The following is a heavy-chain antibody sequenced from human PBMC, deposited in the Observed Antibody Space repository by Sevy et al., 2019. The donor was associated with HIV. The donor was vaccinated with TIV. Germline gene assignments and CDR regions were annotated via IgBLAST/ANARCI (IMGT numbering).Heavy chain of an antibody. CDR3: VRDDRDGYFDY. J-gene: IGHJ4*02. Sequence: ASVKVSCKASGYTLTGYYMHWVRQAPRQGLEWMGWINPDSGGPNYAPKFQGRVTLTRDTSISTAYMELSRLKSDDTAVYYCVRDDRDGYFDYWGQGPLVTVSS. CDR1: GYTLTGYY. V-gene: IGHV1-2*02. CDR2: INPDSGGP.